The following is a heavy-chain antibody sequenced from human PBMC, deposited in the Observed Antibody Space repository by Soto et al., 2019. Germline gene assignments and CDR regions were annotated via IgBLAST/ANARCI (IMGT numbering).Heavy chain of an antibody. CDR1: GYSFTSYW. CDR2: IYPGDSDT. CDR3: AIHRIAAADTGPCHAFDI. V-gene: IGHV5-51*01. J-gene: IGHJ3*02. D-gene: IGHD6-13*01. Sequence: LQISCKGSGYSFTSYWIGWVRQMPGKGLERMGIIYPGDSDTRYRPSFEGQDTISADKSNRTAYLQWSSLNASDTAMYYSAIHRIAAADTGPCHAFDIWGQRTMVTVSS.